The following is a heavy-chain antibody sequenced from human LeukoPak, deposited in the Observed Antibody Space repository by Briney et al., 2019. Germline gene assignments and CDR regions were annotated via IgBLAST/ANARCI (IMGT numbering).Heavy chain of an antibody. V-gene: IGHV1-2*02. D-gene: IGHD2-2*01. Sequence: ASVKVSCKASGYTFTGYYMHWVRQAPGQGLEWMGWINPSSGGTNYAQKFQGRVTMTRDTSISTACMELSRLRSDDTAVYYCATVVPAAMGWFDPWGQGTLVTVSS. CDR2: INPSSGGT. CDR3: ATVVPAAMGWFDP. CDR1: GYTFTGYY. J-gene: IGHJ5*02.